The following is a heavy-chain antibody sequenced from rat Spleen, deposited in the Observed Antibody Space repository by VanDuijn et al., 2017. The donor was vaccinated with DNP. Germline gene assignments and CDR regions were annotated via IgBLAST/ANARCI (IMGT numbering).Heavy chain of an antibody. V-gene: IGHV5-20*01. Sequence: EVQLVESGGGFVQPGRSLKLSCAASGFTFSDYYMAWVRQAPTKGLEWVASIIYDGGSTYYRDSVKGRFTISRDNAENTLYLQMNSLRSEDTATYYCAKANGRDWGQGVMVTVSS. CDR2: IIYDGGST. J-gene: IGHJ2*01. D-gene: IGHD4-3*01. CDR1: GFTFSDYY. CDR3: AKANGRD.